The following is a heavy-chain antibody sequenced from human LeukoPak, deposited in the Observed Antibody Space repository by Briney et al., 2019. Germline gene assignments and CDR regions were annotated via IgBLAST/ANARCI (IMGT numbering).Heavy chain of an antibody. CDR1: GFTFSSYS. D-gene: IGHD6-13*01. CDR2: ISSRSSYI. J-gene: IGHJ4*02. V-gene: IGHV3-21*01. CDR3: ATIIAAASVGY. Sequence: VGSLRLSCAASGFTFSSYSMNWVRQAPGKGLEWVSSISSRSSYICYADSVKGRFTISRDNAKNSLYLQMNSLRAEDTAVYYCATIIAAASVGYWGQGTLVTVSS.